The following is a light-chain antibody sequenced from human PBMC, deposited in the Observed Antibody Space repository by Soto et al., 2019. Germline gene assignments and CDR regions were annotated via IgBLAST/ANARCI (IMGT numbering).Light chain of an antibody. CDR2: GAS. V-gene: IGKV3-20*01. J-gene: IGKJ5*01. Sequence: PGERFTLSCSASHSVSSSYLTWYQQKPGQAPRLLIYGASSRATGIPDRFSGSGSGTDFTLTISSLQPEDVATYYCQKYKCDPSITFGQGTRLEIK. CDR3: QKYKCDPSIT. CDR1: HSVSSSY.